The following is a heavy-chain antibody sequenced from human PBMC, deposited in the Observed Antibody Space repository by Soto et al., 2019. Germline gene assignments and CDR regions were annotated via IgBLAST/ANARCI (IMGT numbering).Heavy chain of an antibody. V-gene: IGHV3-30*18. CDR1: GFTFSNYA. CDR3: AKETGTEGGFEY. CDR2: ISKDGSNK. J-gene: IGHJ4*02. Sequence: LRLSCAVSGFTFSNYAMHWVRQAPGKGVEWVAVISKDGSNKYYGDFVKGRFTISRDSSKNNLYLQMNTLREEDTAVYYCAKETGTEGGFEYWGQGTLVTVSS. D-gene: IGHD3-9*01.